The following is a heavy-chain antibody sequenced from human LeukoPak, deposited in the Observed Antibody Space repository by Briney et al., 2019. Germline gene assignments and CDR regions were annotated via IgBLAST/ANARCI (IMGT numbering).Heavy chain of an antibody. Sequence: SETLSLTCSVSGYAISGGYYWGWIRQSPWKGLEWIGSIDHSGSTHCNPFLKSRVTMSVDTSKNQFSLKVTSLTAADTAVYYCARTTEGGYTYDYFYYYYMDVWGKGTTVTISS. J-gene: IGHJ6*03. CDR1: GYAISGGYY. CDR2: IDHSGST. D-gene: IGHD5-18*01. V-gene: IGHV4-38-2*02. CDR3: ARTTEGGYTYDYFYYYYMDV.